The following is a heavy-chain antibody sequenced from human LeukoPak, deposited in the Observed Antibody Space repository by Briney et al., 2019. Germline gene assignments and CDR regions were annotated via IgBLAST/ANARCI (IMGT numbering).Heavy chain of an antibody. CDR3: AHRRYTAGYNWFDP. J-gene: IGHJ5*02. D-gene: IGHD5-18*01. V-gene: IGHV2-5*02. CDR1: GFSLSTSGVG. CDR2: IYWDDDN. Sequence: SGPTLVKPTQTLTLTCTFSGFSLSTSGVGVGWIRQPPGKALEWLAVIYWDDDNRYSPSLRNRLTITKDTSKNQVVLKMTNMDPVDTATYYCAHRRYTAGYNWFDPWGQGTLVTVSS.